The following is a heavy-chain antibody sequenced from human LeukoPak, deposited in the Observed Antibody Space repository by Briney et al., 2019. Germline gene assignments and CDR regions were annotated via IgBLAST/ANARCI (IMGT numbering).Heavy chain of an antibody. V-gene: IGHV1-18*01. CDR3: ARVQYWNYYDSSGYYPDFDY. J-gene: IGHJ4*02. Sequence: ASVKVSCKASGYTFTSYDINWVRQATGQGLEWMGWISAYNGNTNYAQKLQGRVTMTTDTSTSTAYMELRSLRSDDTAVYYCARVQYWNYYDSSGYYPDFDYWGQGTLVTVSS. CDR2: ISAYNGNT. D-gene: IGHD3-22*01. CDR1: GYTFTSYD.